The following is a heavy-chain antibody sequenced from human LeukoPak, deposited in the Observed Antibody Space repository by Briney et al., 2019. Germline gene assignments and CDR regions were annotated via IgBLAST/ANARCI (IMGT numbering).Heavy chain of an antibody. V-gene: IGHV4-59*07. CDR1: GGSISSYY. D-gene: IGHD2-2*01. CDR3: ARVSPSSTRHLRAPDY. J-gene: IGHJ4*02. CDR2: IYYSGCT. Sequence: SDTLSLTCTVSGGSISSYYWSWIRQPPGKGLEWIGYIYYSGCTNYNPSLKSRVTISVDTSKNQFSLKLSSVTAADPAVYYCARVSPSSTRHLRAPDYWGQGTLVTVSS.